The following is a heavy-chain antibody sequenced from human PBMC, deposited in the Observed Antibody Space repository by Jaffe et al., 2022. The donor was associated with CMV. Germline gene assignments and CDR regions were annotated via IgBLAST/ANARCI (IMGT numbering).Heavy chain of an antibody. J-gene: IGHJ6*03. Sequence: QVTLKESGPVLVKPTETLTLTCTVSGFSLSNARMGVSWIRQPPGKALEWLAHIFSNDEKSYSTSLKSRLTISKDTSKSQVVLTMTNMDPVDTATYYCARSTGDYVWGTYLPSYYYYYYMDVWGKGTTVTVSS. CDR1: GFSLSNARMG. CDR2: IFSNDEK. V-gene: IGHV2-26*01. CDR3: ARSTGDYVWGTYLPSYYYYYYMDV. D-gene: IGHD3-16*01.